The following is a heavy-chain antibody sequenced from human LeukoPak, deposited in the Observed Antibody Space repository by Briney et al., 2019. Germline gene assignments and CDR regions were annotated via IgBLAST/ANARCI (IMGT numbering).Heavy chain of an antibody. J-gene: IGHJ4*02. CDR1: GFTVSSNY. Sequence: GGSLRLSCAASGFTVSSNYMSWVRQAPGKGLEWVSGIYSGGSTYYADSVKGRFTISRDNSKNTLYLQMNSLRAEDTAVYYCARSPPRSITGMFAPYYFDYWGQGTLVTVSS. CDR2: IYSGGST. CDR3: ARSPPRSITGMFAPYYFDY. D-gene: IGHD1-20*01. V-gene: IGHV3-66*02.